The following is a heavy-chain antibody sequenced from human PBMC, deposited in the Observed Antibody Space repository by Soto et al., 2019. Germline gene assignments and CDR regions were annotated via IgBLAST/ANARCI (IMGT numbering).Heavy chain of an antibody. Sequence: GGSLRLSCAASGFTFGSYAMAWVRQAPGKGLEWVANIKQDGGEKYYVDSVKGRFTISRDNAKNSLYLQMNSLTAEDTAVYYCAINSWTAFVLRGQGTPVSVPQ. CDR2: IKQDGGEK. CDR3: AINSWTAFVL. CDR1: GFTFGSYA. V-gene: IGHV3-7*05. J-gene: IGHJ4*02. D-gene: IGHD3-3*01.